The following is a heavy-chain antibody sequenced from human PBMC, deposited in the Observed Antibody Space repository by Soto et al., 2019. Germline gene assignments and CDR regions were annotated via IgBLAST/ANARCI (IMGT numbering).Heavy chain of an antibody. CDR3: AKDPSEWELLWELHFDY. D-gene: IGHD1-26*01. Sequence: PGGSLRLSCAASGFTFSSYGMHWVRQAPGKGLEWVAVISYDGSNKYYADSVKDRFTISRDNSKNTLYLQMNSLRAEDTAVYYCAKDPSEWELLWELHFDYWGQGTLVTVSS. J-gene: IGHJ4*02. CDR1: GFTFSSYG. V-gene: IGHV3-30*18. CDR2: ISYDGSNK.